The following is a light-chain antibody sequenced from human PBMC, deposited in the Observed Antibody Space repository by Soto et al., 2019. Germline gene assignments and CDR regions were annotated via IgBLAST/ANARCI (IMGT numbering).Light chain of an antibody. CDR1: QTVTNY. V-gene: IGKV3-11*01. CDR2: DAS. CDR3: QQRSHWPIT. Sequence: EIVLTQSPAPLSLSPGEKATPSCRASQTVTNYLAWYQQKPGQAPRLLIYDASNRATGISARFSGSGSGTDFTLTISSLEPEDFAVYYCQQRSHWPITFGQGTRLEIK. J-gene: IGKJ5*01.